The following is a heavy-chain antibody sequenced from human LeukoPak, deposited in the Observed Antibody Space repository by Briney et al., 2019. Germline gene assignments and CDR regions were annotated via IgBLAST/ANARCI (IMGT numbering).Heavy chain of an antibody. V-gene: IGHV4-39*01. Sequence: SETLSLTCTVSGGSISSSSYYWGWIRQPPGKGLEWIGSIYYSGSTYYNPSLKSRVTISVDTSKNQFSLKLSSVTAADTAVYYCASPLKDTWDYWGQGTLVTVSP. CDR2: IYYSGST. CDR3: ASPLKDTWDY. J-gene: IGHJ4*02. CDR1: GGSISSSSYY.